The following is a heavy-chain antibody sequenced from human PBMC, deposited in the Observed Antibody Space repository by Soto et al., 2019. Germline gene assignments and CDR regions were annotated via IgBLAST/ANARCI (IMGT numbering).Heavy chain of an antibody. D-gene: IGHD4-17*01. CDR3: ARVTVAPDAFDI. CDR2: IYYSGST. CDR1: GGSISSYY. V-gene: IGHV4-59*01. Sequence: SETLSLTCTVSGGSISSYYWSWIRQPPGKGLEWIGYIYYSGSTNYNPSLKSRVTISVDTSKNQFSLKLSSVTAADTAVYYCARVTVAPDAFDIWGQGTMVTVSS. J-gene: IGHJ3*02.